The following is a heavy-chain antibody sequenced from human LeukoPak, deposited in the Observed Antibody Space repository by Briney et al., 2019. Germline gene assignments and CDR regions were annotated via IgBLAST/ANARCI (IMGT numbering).Heavy chain of an antibody. CDR2: ISHDGNSK. CDR1: GCIFSNYA. CDR3: ARSRSIKMMVVVTTYFFEY. V-gene: IGHV3-30-3*01. Sequence: PGGSLRLSCAASGCIFSNYALHWVRQAPGKGLEWVAVISHDGNSKYYADSVKGRFTISRDNSKNTLYLQMDSLRAEDTAVYYCARSRSIKMMVVVTTYFFEYWGQGTLVTVSS. D-gene: IGHD3-22*01. J-gene: IGHJ4*02.